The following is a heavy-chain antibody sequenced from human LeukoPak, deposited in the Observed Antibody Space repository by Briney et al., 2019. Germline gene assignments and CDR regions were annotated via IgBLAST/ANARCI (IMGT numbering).Heavy chain of an antibody. Sequence: SETLSLTCTVSGGSITSYYWNWIRQPPGKRLEWIGYIYDSGRINYNPSLKGRVTISEDTSKNQFSLKLSSVTAADTAVYYCARYSGSYSFDYWGQGTLVTVSS. CDR3: ARYSGSYSFDY. J-gene: IGHJ4*02. V-gene: IGHV4-59*01. CDR1: GGSITSYY. CDR2: IYDSGRI. D-gene: IGHD1-26*01.